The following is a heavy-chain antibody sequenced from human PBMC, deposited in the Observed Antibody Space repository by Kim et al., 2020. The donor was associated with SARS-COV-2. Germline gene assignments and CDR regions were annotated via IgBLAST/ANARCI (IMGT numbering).Heavy chain of an antibody. D-gene: IGHD6-6*01. Sequence: SETLSLTCAVYGGSFSGYYWSWIRQPPGKGLEWIGEITHSGSTNYNPSLKSRVTISVDTSKNQFSLKLSSVTAADTAVYYCARVRIAARPGDHYYYFDYWGQGTLAT. CDR2: ITHSGST. CDR3: ARVRIAARPGDHYYYFDY. V-gene: IGHV4-34*01. CDR1: GGSFSGYY. J-gene: IGHJ4*02.